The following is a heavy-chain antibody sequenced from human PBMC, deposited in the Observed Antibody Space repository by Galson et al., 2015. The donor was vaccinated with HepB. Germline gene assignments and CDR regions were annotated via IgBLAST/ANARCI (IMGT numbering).Heavy chain of an antibody. CDR3: VRGGRTVSTRLHFYYVMDV. Sequence: TLSLTCAVYGESFSGYYWTWIRQPPGKGLEWIGEISHSGSTKYNPSLKSRVTVSVDTSKNQFSLKLTSVTAADTAVYYCVRGGRTVSTRLHFYYVMDVWGQGTTVSVSS. CDR1: GESFSGYY. V-gene: IGHV4-34*01. J-gene: IGHJ6*02. CDR2: ISHSGST. D-gene: IGHD4-11*01.